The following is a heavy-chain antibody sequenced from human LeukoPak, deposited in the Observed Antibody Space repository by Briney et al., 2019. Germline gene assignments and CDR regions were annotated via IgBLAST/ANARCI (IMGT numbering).Heavy chain of an antibody. J-gene: IGHJ4*02. CDR2: IYHSGTT. D-gene: IGHD5-12*01. V-gene: IGHV4-38-2*02. CDR1: GYSISTGYY. Sequence: SETLSLTCTVSGYSISTGYYWGWIRQPPGKGLEWIGSIYHSGTTYYNPSLKSRVTISVDTSKNQFSLQLNSVTAADTAVYYCARDGGYGGYDDYWGQGNLVTVSS. CDR3: ARDGGYGGYDDY.